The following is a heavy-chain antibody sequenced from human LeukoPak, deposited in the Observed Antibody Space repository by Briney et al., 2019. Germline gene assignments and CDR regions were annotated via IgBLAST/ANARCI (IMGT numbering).Heavy chain of an antibody. Sequence: GSLRLSCAASGFTFSNCAMDWVRQAPGKGLEWVAVISKDGSMKYYADSVQGRFTVSRDNSNNTLYLQMNSLRTEDTAVYYCAGESFDIWGQGTMVTVSS. V-gene: IGHV3-30*04. CDR1: GFTFSNCA. J-gene: IGHJ3*02. CDR3: AGESFDI. CDR2: ISKDGSMK.